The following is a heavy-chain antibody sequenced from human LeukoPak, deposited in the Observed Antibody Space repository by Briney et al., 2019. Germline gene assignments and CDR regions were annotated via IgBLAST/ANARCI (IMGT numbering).Heavy chain of an antibody. CDR1: GYTFTSYV. CDR3: ARAPPYSSSWYDI. CDR2: IIPIFGTA. D-gene: IGHD6-13*01. V-gene: IGHV1-69*13. J-gene: IGHJ3*02. Sequence: VRVSCKASGYTFTSYVISWGRQAPGQGLEWGGGIIPIFGTANYAQKFQGRVTITADESTSTAYMELSSLRSEDTAVYYCARAPPYSSSWYDIWGQGTMVTVSS.